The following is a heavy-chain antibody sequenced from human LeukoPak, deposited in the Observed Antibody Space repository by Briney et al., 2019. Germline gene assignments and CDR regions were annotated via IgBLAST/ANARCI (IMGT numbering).Heavy chain of an antibody. D-gene: IGHD3-9*01. V-gene: IGHV4-59*08. CDR1: RGSINNYF. Sequence: SETLSLTCTVSRGSINNYFWSWIRQPPGKGLEWIGHIVYSGTTNYNPALKSRGTISVDTAKNQFSLKLSSVTAADTAVYYCARAPPYYNILTAYHPSYFDYWGQGTLVTVSS. CDR3: ARAPPYYNILTAYHPSYFDY. CDR2: IVYSGTT. J-gene: IGHJ4*02.